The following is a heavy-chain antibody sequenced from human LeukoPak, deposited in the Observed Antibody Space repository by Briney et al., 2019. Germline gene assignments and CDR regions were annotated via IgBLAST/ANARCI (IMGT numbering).Heavy chain of an antibody. CDR2: IIPIFGTA. J-gene: IGHJ4*02. D-gene: IGHD1-1*01. CDR3: ASLGFPVQLERCVDYFDY. V-gene: IGHV1-69*13. CDR1: GGTFSSYA. Sequence: ASVKVSCKASGGTFSSYAISWVRQAPGQGLEWMGGIIPIFGTANYAQKFQGRVTITADESTSTAYMELSSLRSEDTAVYYCASLGFPVQLERCVDYFDYWGQGTLVTVSS.